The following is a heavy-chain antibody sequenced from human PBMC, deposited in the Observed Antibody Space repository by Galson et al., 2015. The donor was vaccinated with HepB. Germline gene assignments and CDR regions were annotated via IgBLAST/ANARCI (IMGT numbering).Heavy chain of an antibody. CDR1: GFTFSSYA. D-gene: IGHD1-26*01. CDR3: ARVGATRLWDY. V-gene: IGHV3-30*04. CDR2: ISYDGSNK. J-gene: IGHJ4*02. Sequence: SLRLSCAASGFTFSSYAMHWVRQAPGKGLEWVAVISYDGSNKYYADSVKGRFTISRDNSKNTLYPQMNSLRAEDTAVYYCARVGATRLWDYWGQGTLVTVSS.